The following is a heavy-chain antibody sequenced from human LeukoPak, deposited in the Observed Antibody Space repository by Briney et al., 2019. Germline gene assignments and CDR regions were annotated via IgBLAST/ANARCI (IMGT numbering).Heavy chain of an antibody. V-gene: IGHV3-21*01. J-gene: IGHJ5*02. D-gene: IGHD1-26*01. CDR2: ISSTIVYT. CDR1: GFTFTTYS. CDR3: ARGLLRGGGFDP. Sequence: GGSLRLSCEASGFTFTTYSMNWVRQAPGKGLEWVSSISSTIVYTYYADSVKGRFTISRDNANNSLFLQMNSLRAEDTAVYYCARGLLRGGGFDPWGQGTLVTVSS.